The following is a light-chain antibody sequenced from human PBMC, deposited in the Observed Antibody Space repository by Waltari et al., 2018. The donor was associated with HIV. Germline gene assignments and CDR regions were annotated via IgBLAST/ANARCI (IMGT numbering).Light chain of an antibody. V-gene: IGKV1-39*01. CDR1: PNMGQF. Sequence: DIQMTQSPSTLSASVGDRVTITWRARPNMGQFLNWYQHKPGTAPNLRLQTTSTLQSGVPSRFSASRSGTEFTFNITSLQPEDFAVDFCQQSYSSPTFGPGTTVDVK. J-gene: IGKJ3*01. CDR2: TTS. CDR3: QQSYSSPT.